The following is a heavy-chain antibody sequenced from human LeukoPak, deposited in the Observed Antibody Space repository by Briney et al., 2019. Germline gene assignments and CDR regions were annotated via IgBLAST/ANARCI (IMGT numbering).Heavy chain of an antibody. Sequence: ASVKVSRKASGYTFTGYYMHWVRQAPGQGLEWMGWISAYNGNTNYAQKLQGRVTMTTDTSTSTAYMELRSLRSDDTAVYYCARKVVAATGILADWGQGTLVTVSS. J-gene: IGHJ4*02. D-gene: IGHD2-15*01. CDR3: ARKVVAATGILAD. CDR2: ISAYNGNT. V-gene: IGHV1-18*04. CDR1: GYTFTGYY.